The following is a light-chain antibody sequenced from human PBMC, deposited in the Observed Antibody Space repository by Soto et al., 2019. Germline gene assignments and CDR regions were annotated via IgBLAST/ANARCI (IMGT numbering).Light chain of an antibody. J-gene: IGKJ1*01. Sequence: DIQMTRSPASLSASVGYRVTITCRASQTIGNYLNWYQQKPGKAPTVVIYRASTLQSGVPSRFSGSGSGTDFTLTISSLQPEDFATYYCQQSYSTPAWTFGQGTKVDIK. CDR3: QQSYSTPAWT. CDR2: RAS. CDR1: QTIGNY. V-gene: IGKV1-39*01.